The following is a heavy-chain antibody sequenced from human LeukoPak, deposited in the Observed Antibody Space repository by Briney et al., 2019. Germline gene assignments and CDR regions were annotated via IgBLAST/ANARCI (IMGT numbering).Heavy chain of an antibody. J-gene: IGHJ6*02. D-gene: IGHD6-13*01. CDR3: ARPYSSSFYYYYGMDV. Sequence: ASVKVSCKASGYTFTGYYMHWVRQAPGQGLEWMGWINPNSGGTNYAQKFQGRVTMTRDTSISTAYMELSRLRSDDTAVYYCARPYSSSFYYYYGMDVWGQGTTVTVSS. CDR1: GYTFTGYY. CDR2: INPNSGGT. V-gene: IGHV1-2*02.